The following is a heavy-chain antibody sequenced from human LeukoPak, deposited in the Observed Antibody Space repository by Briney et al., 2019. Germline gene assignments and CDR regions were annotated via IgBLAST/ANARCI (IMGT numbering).Heavy chain of an antibody. CDR1: GGSISSGSYY. Sequence: SETLSLTCTVSGGSISSGSYYWSWIRQPAGKGLEWIGRIYTSGSTNYNPSLKSRVTISVDTSKNQFSLKLSSVTAADTAVYYCARDPPGGVMFDYWGQGTLVTVSP. V-gene: IGHV4-61*02. D-gene: IGHD3-16*01. CDR2: IYTSGST. J-gene: IGHJ4*02. CDR3: ARDPPGGVMFDY.